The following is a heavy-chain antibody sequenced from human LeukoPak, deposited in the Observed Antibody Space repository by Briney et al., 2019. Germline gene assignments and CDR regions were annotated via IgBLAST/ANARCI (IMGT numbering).Heavy chain of an antibody. CDR3: ARVYYSGSYDYWYFDL. J-gene: IGHJ2*01. V-gene: IGHV4-59*01. Sequence: GTLRLSCAASGFTFSIYGMSWIRQSPGKGLEWIGYIYYSASTNYNPSLKSRVTISVDTSKNQFSLKLSSVTAADTAVYYCARVYYSGSYDYWYFDLWGRGTLVTVSS. CDR2: IYYSAST. CDR1: GFTFSIYG. D-gene: IGHD1-26*01.